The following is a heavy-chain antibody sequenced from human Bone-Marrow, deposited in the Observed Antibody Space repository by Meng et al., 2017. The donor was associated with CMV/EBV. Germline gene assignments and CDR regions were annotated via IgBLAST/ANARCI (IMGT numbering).Heavy chain of an antibody. J-gene: IGHJ6*02. CDR2: ISSSGSTI. V-gene: IGHV3-11*04. CDR3: ARDGHSSSWYRHYYYGMDV. D-gene: IGHD6-13*01. CDR1: GFTFSDYY. Sequence: GGSLRLSCAASGFTFSDYYMSWIRQAPGKGLEWVSYISSSGSTIYYADSVKGRFTISRDNAKNSLYLQMNSLRAEDTAVYYCARDGHSSSWYRHYYYGMDVWGQGTTVTVSS.